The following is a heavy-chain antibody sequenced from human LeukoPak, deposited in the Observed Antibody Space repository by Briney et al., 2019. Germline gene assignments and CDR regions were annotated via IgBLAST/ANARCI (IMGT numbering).Heavy chain of an antibody. D-gene: IGHD5-18*01. CDR2: IYYSGST. V-gene: IGHV4-39*01. J-gene: IGHJ4*02. CDR1: GGSISSSSYY. Sequence: PSETLSLTCTVSGGSISSSSYYWGWIRQPPGKGLEWIGSIYYSGSTYYNPSLKSRVTISVDTSKNQFSLKLSSVTAADTAVYYCAREYSYGYVDYFVYWGQGILVTVSS. CDR3: AREYSYGYVDYFVY.